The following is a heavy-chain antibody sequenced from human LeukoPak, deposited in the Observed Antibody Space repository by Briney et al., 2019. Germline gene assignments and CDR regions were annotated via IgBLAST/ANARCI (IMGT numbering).Heavy chain of an antibody. CDR2: INPYSGDT. Sequence: ASVKVSCKASGYSFTGYYIYWVRQAPGQGLEWMGWINPYSGDTNHAQKFQGRVTMTRDTSISTGYMELNRLKSDDTAIYYCARGLEGDYWGQGTLVTVSS. CDR1: GYSFTGYY. V-gene: IGHV1-2*02. D-gene: IGHD1-1*01. J-gene: IGHJ4*02. CDR3: ARGLEGDY.